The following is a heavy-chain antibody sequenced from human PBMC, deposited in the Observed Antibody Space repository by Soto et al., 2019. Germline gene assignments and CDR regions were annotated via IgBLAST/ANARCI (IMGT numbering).Heavy chain of an antibody. D-gene: IGHD1-1*01. V-gene: IGHV4-30-4*01. CDR1: GGSVSSGNFY. CDR3: AHDSNGGHTYFNL. CDR2: IYFRGST. Sequence: VQLQELGPGLLRPSETLSLTCTVSGGSVSSGNFYWSWIRQPPGKGLGWFGYIYFRGSTSFSPSLNSRLTMSLITANNQFSLKLTSVTAADTAVYFRAHDSNGGHTYFNLWGQGALVTVSP. J-gene: IGHJ4*02.